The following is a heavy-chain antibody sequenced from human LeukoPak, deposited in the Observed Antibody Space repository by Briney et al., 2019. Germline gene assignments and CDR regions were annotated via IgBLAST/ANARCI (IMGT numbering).Heavy chain of an antibody. J-gene: IGHJ4*02. CDR1: GFIFSNYA. Sequence: GGSLRLSCAASGFIFSNYAMIWVRQAPGKGLEWVSSIRGNAGTTYYADSVKGRFTISRDNAKNSLYLQMNSLRAEDTAVYYCARGERASLPSDYWGQGTLVTVSS. D-gene: IGHD5/OR15-5a*01. CDR3: ARGERASLPSDY. CDR2: IRGNAGTT. V-gene: IGHV3-23*01.